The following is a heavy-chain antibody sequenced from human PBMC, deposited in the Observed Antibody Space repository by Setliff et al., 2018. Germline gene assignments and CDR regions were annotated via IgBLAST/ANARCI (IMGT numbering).Heavy chain of an antibody. J-gene: IGHJ5*02. D-gene: IGHD1-26*01. Sequence: PSETLSLTCAVYGGSFSSYYWGWIRQPPGKGLEWIGSIYYRGSTYYNPSLKSRVTISVDTSKNQFSLKLSSVTAADTAVYYCARVLNWFDPWGQGTLVTVSS. CDR2: IYYRGST. CDR3: ARVLNWFDP. V-gene: IGHV4-39*07. CDR1: GGSFSSYY.